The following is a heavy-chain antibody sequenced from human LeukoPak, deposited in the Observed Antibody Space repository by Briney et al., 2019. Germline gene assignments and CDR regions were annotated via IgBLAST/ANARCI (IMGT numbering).Heavy chain of an antibody. Sequence: GGSLRLSCAASGFTFSGFWMHWVRQTPGKGLVGVSAFSGSGGGTYYADSVKGRFTISRDNSKNTLYLLMNSLRAEDTAVYYCARDGSYSGSGSPSYYWGQGTLVTVSS. J-gene: IGHJ4*02. V-gene: IGHV3-23*01. CDR2: FSGSGGGT. CDR3: ARDGSYSGSGSPSYY. CDR1: GFTFSGFW. D-gene: IGHD3-10*01.